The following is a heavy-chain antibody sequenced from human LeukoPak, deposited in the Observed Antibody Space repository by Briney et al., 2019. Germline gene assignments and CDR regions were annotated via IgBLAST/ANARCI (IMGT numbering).Heavy chain of an antibody. CDR1: GFTFSTYA. V-gene: IGHV3-30*04. Sequence: GGSLRLSCAASGFTFSTYAMYWVRQAPGKGLEWVALITSDGRNKYYADSVKGRFTISRDSSKNTLYLQMNSLRVEDTAVYYCAREMLRRVVPDYWGQGTLVTVSS. J-gene: IGHJ4*02. CDR2: ITSDGRNK. D-gene: IGHD3-10*01. CDR3: AREMLRRVVPDY.